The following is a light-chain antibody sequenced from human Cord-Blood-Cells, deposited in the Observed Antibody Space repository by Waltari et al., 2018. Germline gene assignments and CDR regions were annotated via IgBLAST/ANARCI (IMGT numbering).Light chain of an antibody. J-gene: IGKJ1*01. CDR1: QSVSIY. CDR2: DAS. Sequence: EIVLTQSPATLSLSPGERATLSCRASQSVSIYLAWYQQKPGQTPRLLIYDASNRATGIPARFSGSGSGTYFTLTISSLESEDFAVYYCQQRSNWPTFGQGTKVEIK. CDR3: QQRSNWPT. V-gene: IGKV3-11*01.